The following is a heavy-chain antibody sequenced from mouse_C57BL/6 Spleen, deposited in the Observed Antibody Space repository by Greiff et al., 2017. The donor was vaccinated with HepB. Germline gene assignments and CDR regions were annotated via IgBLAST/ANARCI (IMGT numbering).Heavy chain of an antibody. J-gene: IGHJ2*01. CDR2: INPSNGGT. V-gene: IGHV1-53*01. D-gene: IGHD1-1*01. CDR1: GYTFTSYW. Sequence: VQLKQPGTELVKPGASVKLSCKASGYTFTSYWMHWVKQRPGQGLEWIGNINPSNGGTNYNEKFKSKATLTVDKSSSTAYMQLSSLTSEDSAVYYCARSGSLYGYFDYWGQGTTLTVSS. CDR3: ARSGSLYGYFDY.